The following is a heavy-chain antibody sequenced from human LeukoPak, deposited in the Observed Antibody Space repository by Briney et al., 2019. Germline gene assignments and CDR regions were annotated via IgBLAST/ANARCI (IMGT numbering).Heavy chain of an antibody. CDR3: ARDRDGDLYFDY. D-gene: IGHD4-17*01. CDR1: GLTFSDYY. CDR2: ISSSSSYT. J-gene: IGHJ4*02. V-gene: IGHV3-11*06. Sequence: GGSLRLSCAASGLTFSDYYMSWIRQAPGKGLEWVSYISSSSSYTNYADSVKGRFTISRDNAKNSLYLQMNSLRAEDTAVYYCARDRDGDLYFDYWGQGTLVTVSS.